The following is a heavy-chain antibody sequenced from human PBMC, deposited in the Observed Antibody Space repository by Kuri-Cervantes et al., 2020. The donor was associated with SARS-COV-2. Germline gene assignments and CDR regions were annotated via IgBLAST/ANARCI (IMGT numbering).Heavy chain of an antibody. J-gene: IGHJ4*02. Sequence: GGSLRLSCAASGFTFSSNGMHWVRQAPGKGLEWVAFIRYDGSNKYYADSVKGRFTISRDNSKNTLYLQMNSLRAEDTAVYYCVTWYDFWSGYSRGRFDYWGQGTLVTVSS. CDR3: VTWYDFWSGYSRGRFDY. D-gene: IGHD3-3*01. V-gene: IGHV3-30*02. CDR1: GFTFSSNG. CDR2: IRYDGSNK.